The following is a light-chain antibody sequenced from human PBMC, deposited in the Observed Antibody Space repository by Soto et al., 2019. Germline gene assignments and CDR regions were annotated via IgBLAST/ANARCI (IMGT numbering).Light chain of an antibody. V-gene: IGKV4-1*01. Sequence: DIVLTPYPDSLSVSVGAWLTLNSNSSQRILSSSGNKNYLAWYQQKPGQPPKLLIYWASTRESGVPDRFSGSGSGTDFTLTISSLQAEDVAVYYCHQYYSTPWTFGQGTKVDIK. J-gene: IGKJ1*01. CDR2: WAS. CDR3: HQYYSTPWT. CDR1: QRILSSSGNKNY.